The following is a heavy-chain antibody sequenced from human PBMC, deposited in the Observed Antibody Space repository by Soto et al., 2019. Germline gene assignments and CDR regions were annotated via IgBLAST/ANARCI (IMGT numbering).Heavy chain of an antibody. D-gene: IGHD6-6*01. CDR2: ISAYNGNT. J-gene: IGHJ6*03. CDR1: GYTFTSYG. V-gene: IGHV1-18*01. CDR3: ARDRGKAARDCYMDV. Sequence: QVQLVQSGAEVKKPGASVKVSCKASGYTFTSYGISWVRQAPGQGLEWMGWISAYNGNTNYAQKLQGRVTMTTDTATSTAYRELRSLRSDDTAVYYCARDRGKAARDCYMDVWGKGTTVTVSS.